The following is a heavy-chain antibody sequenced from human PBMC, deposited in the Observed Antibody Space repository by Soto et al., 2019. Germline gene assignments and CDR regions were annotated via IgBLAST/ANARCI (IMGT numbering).Heavy chain of an antibody. Sequence: PSETLSLTCTVSGGSISSSSYYWGWIRQPPGKGLEWIGNVYYGGSTYYNPSLKSRVTISVETSKSQFSLKLSSVTAADTAVYYCAGGDYYHSSGYYFYYYTMDGRGQATTVTVSS. J-gene: IGHJ6*02. D-gene: IGHD3-22*01. CDR2: VYYGGST. CDR1: GGSISSSSYY. V-gene: IGHV4-39*01. CDR3: AGGDYYHSSGYYFYYYTMDG.